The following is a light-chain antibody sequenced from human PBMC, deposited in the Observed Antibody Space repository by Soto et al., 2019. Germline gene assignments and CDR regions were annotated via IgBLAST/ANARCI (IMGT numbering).Light chain of an antibody. CDR1: GSDIAVYDF. CDR3: SSYAGSNTWV. V-gene: IGLV2-8*01. J-gene: IGLJ3*02. CDR2: EVT. Sequence: SALTQPPSASGSPGQSVTLSCAGSGSDIAVYDFVSWYQQHPGTAPKLIIYEVTKRPSGVPDRFSGSKSASTASLTVSGLQAEDEADYYCSSYAGSNTWVFGGGTKLTVL.